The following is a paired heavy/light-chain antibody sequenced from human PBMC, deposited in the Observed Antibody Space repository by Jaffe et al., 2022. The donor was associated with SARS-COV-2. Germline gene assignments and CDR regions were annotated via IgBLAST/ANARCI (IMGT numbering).Heavy chain of an antibody. J-gene: IGHJ4*01. V-gene: IGHV3-30*04. CDR3: ASALVVAAAFDY. Sequence: QEQLVESGGGVVQPGRSLRLSCVASGFTLSTYAMHWVRQAPGKGLEWVAVISYDGTNKYYADSVKGRFTISRDNSKNTLYLQMNSLREEDTAVYYCASALVVAAAFDYWGQGTLVTVSS. CDR2: ISYDGTNK. D-gene: IGHD2-15*01. CDR1: GFTLSTYA.
Light chain of an antibody. CDR1: GSNIESNT. J-gene: IGLJ3*02. CDR3: AAWDDSLNGWV. Sequence: QSVLTQPPSASGTPGQRITISCSGSGSNIESNTINWYLQLPGAAPKLLIYGNNQRPSGVPDRFSGSKSGTSASLAISGLQSEDEADYYCAAWDDSLNGWVFGGGTKLTVL. V-gene: IGLV1-44*01. CDR2: GNN.